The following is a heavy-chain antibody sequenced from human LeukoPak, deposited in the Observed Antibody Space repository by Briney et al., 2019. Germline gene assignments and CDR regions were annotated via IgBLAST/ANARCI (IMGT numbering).Heavy chain of an antibody. CDR3: ANTENLNHYDSTGYFAY. Sequence: PGGSLRLSCAASGFTFSSYGMHWVRQAPGKGLEWVAVISYDGSNKYYADSVKGRFTISRDNSKNTPYLQMNSLRAEDTAVYYCANTENLNHYDSTGYFAYWGQGTLVTVSS. V-gene: IGHV3-30*18. CDR2: ISYDGSNK. CDR1: GFTFSSYG. D-gene: IGHD3-22*01. J-gene: IGHJ4*02.